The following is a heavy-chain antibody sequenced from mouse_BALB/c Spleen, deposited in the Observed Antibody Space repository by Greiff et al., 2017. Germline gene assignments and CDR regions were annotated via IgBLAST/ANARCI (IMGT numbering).Heavy chain of an antibody. J-gene: IGHJ4*01. Sequence: EVMLVESGGGLVQPGGSRKLSCAASGFTFSSFGMHWVRQAPEKGLEWVAYISSGSSTIYYADTVKGRFTISRDNPKNTLFLQMTSLRSEDTAMYYCARSGNYEYYAMDYWGQGTSVTVSS. D-gene: IGHD2-1*01. CDR2: ISSGSSTI. CDR1: GFTFSSFG. V-gene: IGHV5-17*02. CDR3: ARSGNYEYYAMDY.